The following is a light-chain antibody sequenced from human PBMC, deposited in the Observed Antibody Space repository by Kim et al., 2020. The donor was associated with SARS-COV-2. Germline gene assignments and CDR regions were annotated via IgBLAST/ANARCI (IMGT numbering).Light chain of an antibody. CDR2: GKN. Sequence: SSELTQDPAVSVALGQTVRITCQGDSLRNYFPSWYQQMPGQAPVLVFYGKNNRPSGIPDRFSGSSSGNTASLTITGAQAEDEADYYCKSRGSSGDHWVFGGGTQLTFL. J-gene: IGLJ3*02. CDR1: SLRNYF. V-gene: IGLV3-19*01. CDR3: KSRGSSGDHWV.